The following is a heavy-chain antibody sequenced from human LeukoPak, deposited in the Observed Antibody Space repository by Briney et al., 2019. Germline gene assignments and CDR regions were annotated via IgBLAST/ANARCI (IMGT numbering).Heavy chain of an antibody. CDR1: GFMFSNSY. D-gene: IGHD4-17*01. CDR3: ARNPAYGAPDI. CDR2: INPDGSQR. J-gene: IGHJ3*02. V-gene: IGHV3-7*01. Sequence: GGSLRLSCAASGFMFSNSYLTWVRQAPGKGLEWVAAINPDGSQRFFVDSVKGRFAISKDNANHSLYFQMDSLSAEDTAVYYCARNPAYGAPDIWGQGTTVTVSS.